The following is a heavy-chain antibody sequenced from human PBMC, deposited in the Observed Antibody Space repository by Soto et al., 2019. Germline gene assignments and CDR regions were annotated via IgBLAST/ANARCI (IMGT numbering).Heavy chain of an antibody. CDR2: INPVSGGT. CDR3: ARDLSAGDY. D-gene: IGHD1-26*01. Sequence: QVQLVQSGAEVKKPGASVKVSCRASGYNFISYYMNWVRQAPGQGLEWIGVINPVSGGTNYAQNFQGRFTVTRDRTTATVYMELSSLSSEDTAVYFCARDLSAGDYWGQGTLVTVSS. J-gene: IGHJ4*02. CDR1: GYNFISYY. V-gene: IGHV1-46*01.